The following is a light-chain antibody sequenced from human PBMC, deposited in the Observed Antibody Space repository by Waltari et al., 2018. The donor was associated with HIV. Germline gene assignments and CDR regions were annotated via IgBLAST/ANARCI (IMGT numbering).Light chain of an antibody. CDR1: HCVSRNV. CDR2: RAT. Sequence: SRLATHCVSRNVVVWEQQQPRQAPWLRIYRATCRATGSPYRFSGRGAGTDFTLSISRVEPEDVATYYGQQYGSVPYTFGQGTKVEIK. J-gene: IGKJ2*01. V-gene: IGKV3-20*01. CDR3: QQYGSVPYT.